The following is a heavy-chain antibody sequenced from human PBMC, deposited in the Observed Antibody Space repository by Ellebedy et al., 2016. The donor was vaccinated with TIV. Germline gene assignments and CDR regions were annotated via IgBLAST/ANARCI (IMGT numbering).Heavy chain of an antibody. J-gene: IGHJ4*02. CDR1: GFTFSSYS. D-gene: IGHD3-22*01. CDR3: AKDRMYYYDSSGYYYFDY. Sequence: GESLKISXAASGFTFSSYSMNWVRQAPGKGLEWVSGISWNSGSIGYADSVKGRFTIPRDNAKNSLYLQMNSLRAEDTAVYYCAKDRMYYYDSSGYYYFDYWGQGTLVTVSS. V-gene: IGHV3-48*04. CDR2: ISWNSGSI.